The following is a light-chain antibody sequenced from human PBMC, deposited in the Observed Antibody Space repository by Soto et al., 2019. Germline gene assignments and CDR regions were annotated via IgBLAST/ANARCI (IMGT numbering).Light chain of an antibody. CDR1: QSISSY. Sequence: DIQMTQSPSSLSASVGDRVTITCRASQSISSYLNWYQQKPGKAPKLLIYAASSLQSGVPSRFSGSGSGTDFTLTISSLQPEDFATYYCQPSYSTLCNFGPGTKVDIK. V-gene: IGKV1-39*01. CDR3: QPSYSTLCN. J-gene: IGKJ3*01. CDR2: AAS.